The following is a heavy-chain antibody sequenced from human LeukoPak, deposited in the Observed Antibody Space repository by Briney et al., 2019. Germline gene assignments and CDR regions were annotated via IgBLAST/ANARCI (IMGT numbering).Heavy chain of an antibody. CDR3: AKDHSSSWAWTLGYNWFDP. V-gene: IGHV3-74*01. D-gene: IGHD6-13*01. CDR2: INTDGSST. CDR1: GFTFSSYW. Sequence: GRSLRLSCAASGFTFSSYWMHWVRQAPGKGLVWVSRINTDGSSTSYADSVKGRFTISRDNAKNTLYLQMNSLRAEDTAVYYCAKDHSSSWAWTLGYNWFDPWGQGTLVTVSS. J-gene: IGHJ5*02.